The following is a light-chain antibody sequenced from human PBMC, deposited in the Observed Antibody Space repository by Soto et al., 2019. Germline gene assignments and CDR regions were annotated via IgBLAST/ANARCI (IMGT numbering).Light chain of an antibody. Sequence: QSVLTQPRSVSGSPGQSVTISCTGTSSDVGGYNYVSWYQQHPGKAPKLMIYDVTKRPSGVPDRFSGSKSGNTASLTISGLQAEDEADYYGCSYAGSYTFDVVFGGGTKLTV. CDR3: CSYAGSYTFDVV. J-gene: IGLJ2*01. CDR2: DVT. V-gene: IGLV2-11*01. CDR1: SSDVGGYNY.